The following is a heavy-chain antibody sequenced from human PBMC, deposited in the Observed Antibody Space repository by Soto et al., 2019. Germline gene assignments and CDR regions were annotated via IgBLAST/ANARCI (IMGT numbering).Heavy chain of an antibody. J-gene: IGHJ4*02. V-gene: IGHV3-53*01. CDR2: ISSAGST. CDR3: GSARGLKYCSAIFFDI. D-gene: IGHD3-9*01. CDR1: GLTFSSSY. Sequence: GGSLRLSCAASGLTFSSSYMSWVRQAPGKGLQWVSDISSAGSTYYSKAVKGRFTISSDISTNMVYPQMSSLTDADTAVYYCGSARGLKYCSAIFFDIWGQGALVTVSS.